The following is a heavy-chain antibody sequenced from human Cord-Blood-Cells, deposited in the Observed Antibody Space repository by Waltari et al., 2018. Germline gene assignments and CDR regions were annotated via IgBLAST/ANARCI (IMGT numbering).Heavy chain of an antibody. J-gene: IGHJ4*02. D-gene: IGHD6-13*01. Sequence: QITLKESGPTLVKPTQTLTLTCTFSGFSLSTSGVGVGWIRQPPGKALEWLALSYWDDDKRYSPSLKSRLTITKDTSKNQVVLTMTNMDPVDTATYYCAATCWSSSCLDYWGQGTLVTVSS. CDR1: GFSLSTSGVG. CDR3: AATCWSSSCLDY. V-gene: IGHV2-5*02. CDR2: SYWDDDK.